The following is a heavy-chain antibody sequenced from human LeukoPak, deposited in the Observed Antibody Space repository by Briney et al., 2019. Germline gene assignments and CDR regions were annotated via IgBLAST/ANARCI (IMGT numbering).Heavy chain of an antibody. CDR2: IRYDGSNK. Sequence: GGSLRLSCTASGFTFSSYGMHWVRQAPGKGLERVAFIRYDGSNKYYADSVKGRFTISRDNSKNTLYLQMNSLRAEDTAVYYCAKGRGVRAYNWFDPWGQGTLVTVSS. D-gene: IGHD3-10*01. V-gene: IGHV3-30*02. CDR3: AKGRGVRAYNWFDP. CDR1: GFTFSSYG. J-gene: IGHJ5*02.